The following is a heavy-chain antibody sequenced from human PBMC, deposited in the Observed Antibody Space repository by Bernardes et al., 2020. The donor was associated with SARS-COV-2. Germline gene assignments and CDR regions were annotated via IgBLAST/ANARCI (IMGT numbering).Heavy chain of an antibody. D-gene: IGHD2-21*02. CDR1: GFSFSRYA. J-gene: IGHJ2*01. V-gene: IGHV3-23*01. Sequence: GGSLRLSCAGFGFSFSRYAMAWVRQPPGKGLELVAGVDGSAETIFYANSVRGRFTISKDSSNNIVYLYMDSLTAEDTGTYYCAKDFVVGDSLWYFDVWGRGTLVTVSS. CDR3: AKDFVVGDSLWYFDV. CDR2: VDGSAETI.